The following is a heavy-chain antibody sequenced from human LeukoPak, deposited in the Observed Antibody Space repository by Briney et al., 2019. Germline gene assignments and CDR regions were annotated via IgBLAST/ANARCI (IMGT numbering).Heavy chain of an antibody. CDR1: GFTFSGNG. J-gene: IGHJ4*02. CDR3: ARDQGTSVTAMVGGHFDY. Sequence: GGSLRLSCAASGFTFSGNGMHWVRQAPGKGLEWVAIISYDGSNKYYADSVKGRFTISRDNSKNTLFLQMNSLTAEDTAVYYCARDQGTSVTAMVGGHFDYWGPGTLVIVSS. V-gene: IGHV3-30*19. CDR2: ISYDGSNK. D-gene: IGHD4-17*01.